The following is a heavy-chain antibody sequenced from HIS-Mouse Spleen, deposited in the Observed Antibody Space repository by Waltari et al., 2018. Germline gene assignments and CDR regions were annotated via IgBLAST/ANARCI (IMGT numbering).Heavy chain of an antibody. CDR2: IYYSGST. CDR3: AREGDYGSGSYSSDAFDI. V-gene: IGHV4-39*07. J-gene: IGHJ3*02. Sequence: QLQLQESGPGLVKPSETLSLTCTVSGGSISSSRYYWGLTRQPPGKGLEWIGSIYYSGSTYYNPSLKSRVTISVDTSKNQFSLKLSSVTAADTAVYYCAREGDYGSGSYSSDAFDIWGQGTMVTVSS. CDR1: GGSISSSRYY. D-gene: IGHD3-10*01.